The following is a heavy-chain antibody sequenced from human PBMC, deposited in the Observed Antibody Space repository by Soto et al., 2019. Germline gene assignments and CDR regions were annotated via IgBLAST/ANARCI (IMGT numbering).Heavy chain of an antibody. V-gene: IGHV4-39*07. CDR2: IYYSGST. CDR3: ARAQLVPAANWAYYYGMDV. J-gene: IGHJ6*02. D-gene: IGHD2-2*01. CDR1: GGSISSSSYY. Sequence: SETLSLTCTVSGGSISSSSYYWGWIRQPPGKGLEWIGSIYYSGSTYYNPSLKSRVTISVDTSKNQFSLKLSSVTAADTAVYYCARAQLVPAANWAYYYGMDVWGQGTTVTVSS.